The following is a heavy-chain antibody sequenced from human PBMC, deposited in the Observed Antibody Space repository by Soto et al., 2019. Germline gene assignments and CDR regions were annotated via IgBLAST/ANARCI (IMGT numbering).Heavy chain of an antibody. D-gene: IGHD5-12*01. CDR2: IYYSGST. Sequence: SETLSLTCTVSGGSVSSGSYYWSWIRQPPGKGLEWIGYIYYSGSTNYNPSLKSRVTISVDTSKNQFSLKLSSVTAADTAVYSCPRLTSPRWLQNLMYFDYWGQGTLVTVSS. CDR3: PRLTSPRWLQNLMYFDY. CDR1: GGSVSSGSYY. V-gene: IGHV4-61*01. J-gene: IGHJ4*02.